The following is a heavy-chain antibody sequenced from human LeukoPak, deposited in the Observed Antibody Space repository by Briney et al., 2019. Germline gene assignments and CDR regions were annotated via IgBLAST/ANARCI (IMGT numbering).Heavy chain of an antibody. V-gene: IGHV4-34*01. Sequence: PSETLSLTCAVYGESFGSYYWSWIRQPPGKGLEWIGEINHSGNTNYNPSLKSRVTISVDTSKNQFSLKLSSVTAADTAVYYCARGGVSSGWAYYYYYYAMDVWGQGTTVTVSS. CDR2: INHSGNT. D-gene: IGHD6-19*01. CDR1: GESFGSYY. J-gene: IGHJ6*02. CDR3: ARGGVSSGWAYYYYYYAMDV.